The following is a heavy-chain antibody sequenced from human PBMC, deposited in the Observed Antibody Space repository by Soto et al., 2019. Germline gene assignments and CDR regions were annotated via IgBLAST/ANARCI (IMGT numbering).Heavy chain of an antibody. J-gene: IGHJ4*02. D-gene: IGHD1-7*01. CDR3: ARALREELPIYYFDS. CDR1: GFSLSKARMG. CDR2: IFWNDER. Sequence: QVTLKESGPVLVKPTETFTLTCTVSGFSLSKARMGVSWIRQPPGKALEWLAHIFWNDERSYNTSLKSRLTISRDTSKSQVVLTMTNVDPVDTGTYFCARALREELPIYYFDSWGQGTLVTVSS. V-gene: IGHV2-26*01.